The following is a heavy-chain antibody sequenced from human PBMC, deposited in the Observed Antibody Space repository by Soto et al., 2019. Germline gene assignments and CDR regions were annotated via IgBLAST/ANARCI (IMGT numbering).Heavy chain of an antibody. CDR1: GYTFTSYG. D-gene: IGHD3-10*01. CDR2: ISAYNGNT. Sequence: ASVKVSCKASGYTFTSYGIRWVRQAPGQGLEWMGWISAYNGNTHYAQKLQGRVTMTTDTSTSTAYMELRSVRSDDTAVYYCARDFVMVRGARNPDSWSQRTLVTVSA. V-gene: IGHV1-18*01. CDR3: ARDFVMVRGARNPDS. J-gene: IGHJ1*01.